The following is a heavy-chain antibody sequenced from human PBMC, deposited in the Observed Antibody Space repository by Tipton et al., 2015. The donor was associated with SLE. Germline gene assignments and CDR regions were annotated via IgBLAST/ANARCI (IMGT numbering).Heavy chain of an antibody. J-gene: IGHJ3*02. Sequence: QLVQSGAEVRKPGASVKVSCKASGYTFTSYGINWVRQAPGQGLEWMGWISTYVGTTSYAQNVQARVTMTADTSTSTAYTELWSLRSDGTAVYYCAREAGSKTGKLDIWGQGTMVIVSS. CDR3: AREAGSKTGKLDI. D-gene: IGHD1-14*01. CDR1: GYTFTSYG. CDR2: ISTYVGTT. V-gene: IGHV1-18*01.